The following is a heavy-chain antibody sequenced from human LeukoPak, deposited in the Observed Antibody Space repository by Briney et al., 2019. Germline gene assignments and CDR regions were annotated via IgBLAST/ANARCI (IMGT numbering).Heavy chain of an antibody. J-gene: IGHJ4*02. CDR1: GDSSYNSIYY. CDR3: AREYILYRSGWFLDY. Sequence: PSETLSLTCTVSGDSSYNSIYYWGWIRQPPGKGLEWIGSIDYSGSSYYNPSLRSRATISIDTSNHQFSLKLNSVTAADTAVYYCAREYILYRSGWFLDYWGQGTLVTVSS. D-gene: IGHD6-19*01. V-gene: IGHV4-39*07. CDR2: IDYSGSS.